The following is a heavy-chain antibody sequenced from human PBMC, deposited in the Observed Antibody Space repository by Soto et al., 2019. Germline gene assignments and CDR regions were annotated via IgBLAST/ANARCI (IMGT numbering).Heavy chain of an antibody. CDR3: ARLVGNSWIDY. V-gene: IGHV6-1*01. D-gene: IGHD6-13*01. CDR1: GGSVSRNSVV. CDR2: TYYRSRWHY. J-gene: IGHJ4*02. Sequence: SQTLSLTGDSSGGSVSRNSVVWNWIRQSPSRGLEWLGRTYYRSRWHYEYAESVKSRIIINPDTSKNQLSLQLNSVTPEGTGVYYCARLVGNSWIDYWGQGTQVTVSS.